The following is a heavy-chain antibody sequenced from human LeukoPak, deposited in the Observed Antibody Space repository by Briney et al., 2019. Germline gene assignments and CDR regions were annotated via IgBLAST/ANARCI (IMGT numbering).Heavy chain of an antibody. Sequence: GRSLRLSCAASGFTFSSYGMHWVRQAPGKGLEWVAVISYDGSNKYYADSVKGRFTISRDNAKNSLYLQMTSLRPEDTALYYCAGGTGWLIDSWGQGTLVTVSS. CDR2: ISYDGSNK. D-gene: IGHD3-9*01. J-gene: IGHJ4*02. CDR3: AGGTGWLIDS. V-gene: IGHV3-30*03. CDR1: GFTFSSYG.